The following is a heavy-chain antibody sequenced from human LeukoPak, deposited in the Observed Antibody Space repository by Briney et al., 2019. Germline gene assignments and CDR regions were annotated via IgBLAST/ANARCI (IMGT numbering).Heavy chain of an antibody. D-gene: IGHD1-1*01. CDR3: ARGSTTGTTGPLGY. Sequence: SETLSLTCTVSGGSISSYYWSWIRQPAGKGLEWIGRIYTSGSTNYNPSLKSRVTMSVDTSKNQFSLKLSPVTAADTAVYYCARGSTTGTTGPLGYWGQGTLVTVSS. J-gene: IGHJ4*02. CDR1: GGSISSYY. CDR2: IYTSGST. V-gene: IGHV4-4*07.